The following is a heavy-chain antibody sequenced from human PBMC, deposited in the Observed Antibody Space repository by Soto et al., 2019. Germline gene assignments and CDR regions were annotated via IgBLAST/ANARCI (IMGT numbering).Heavy chain of an antibody. V-gene: IGHV4-39*01. CDR1: CGSISSSSYY. CDR3: ARRSTTIFGVVLENYYHYGMDV. CDR2: IYYSGST. Sequence: SETLSLTCTVSCGSISSSSYYWGWIRQPPGKGLEWIGSIYYSGSTYYNPSLKSRVTISVDTSKNQFSLKLSSVTAADTAVYYCARRSTTIFGVVLENYYHYGMDVWGQGTTVTVSS. J-gene: IGHJ6*02. D-gene: IGHD3-3*01.